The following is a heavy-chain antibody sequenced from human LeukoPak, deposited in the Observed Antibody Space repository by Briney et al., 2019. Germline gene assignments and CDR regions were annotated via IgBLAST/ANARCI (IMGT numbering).Heavy chain of an antibody. J-gene: IGHJ3*02. V-gene: IGHV4-4*03. CDR2: IYHSGST. D-gene: IGHD3-10*01. CDR3: ASSPAGDYYGSGKGAFDI. CDR1: GGSISSSNW. Sequence: PPQTLSLTCAVSGGSISSSNWWSGVRQPPGKGLEWIGEIYHSGSTNYNPSFNSRVTISVNKSKNQFSLKLSSVTAADTAVYYCASSPAGDYYGSGKGAFDIWGQGTMVTVSS.